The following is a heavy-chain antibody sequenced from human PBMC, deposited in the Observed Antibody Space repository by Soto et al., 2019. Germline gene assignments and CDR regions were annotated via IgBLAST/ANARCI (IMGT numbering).Heavy chain of an antibody. D-gene: IGHD3-10*01. CDR1: GFRFEQYV. CDR2: VSPTGDTV. CDR3: VKDAPNGSIDD. J-gene: IGHJ4*02. Sequence: VQVVASGGGLVQPGRSLRLSCAVSGFRFEQYVMHWVRQAPGKGLECVSNVSPTGDTVAYADSVEGRFTVSRDNAKNSLYLQMNSLKGDDTAFYYCVKDAPNGSIDDWGQGTLVTVSS. V-gene: IGHV3-9*01.